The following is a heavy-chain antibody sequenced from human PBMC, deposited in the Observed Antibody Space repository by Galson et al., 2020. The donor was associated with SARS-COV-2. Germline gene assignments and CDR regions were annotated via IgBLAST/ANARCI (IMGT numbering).Heavy chain of an antibody. CDR2: ISYDGSNK. V-gene: IGHV3-30*04. D-gene: IGHD3-10*01. CDR3: AREGIGEFDAFDI. CDR1: GFTFSRYA. J-gene: IGHJ3*02. Sequence: GGSLRLSCAASGFTFSRYAMHWVRQAPGKGLEWVAVISYDGSNKYYADSVKGRFTISRDNSKNTLYLQMNSLRAEDTAVYYCAREGIGEFDAFDIWGQGTMVTVSS.